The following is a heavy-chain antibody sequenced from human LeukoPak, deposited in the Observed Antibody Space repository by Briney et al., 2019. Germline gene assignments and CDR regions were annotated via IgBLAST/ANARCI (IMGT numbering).Heavy chain of an antibody. CDR3: AKSRGYSYGANFDY. V-gene: IGHV3-23*01. J-gene: IGHJ4*02. CDR1: GFTFSPYA. Sequence: PGGSLRLSCAASGFTFSPYAMSWVRQAPGKGLEWVSAISGSGGSTYYADSVKGRFTISRDNSKNALYLQMNSLRAEDTAVYYCAKSRGYSYGANFDYWGQGTLVTVSS. CDR2: ISGSGGST. D-gene: IGHD5-18*01.